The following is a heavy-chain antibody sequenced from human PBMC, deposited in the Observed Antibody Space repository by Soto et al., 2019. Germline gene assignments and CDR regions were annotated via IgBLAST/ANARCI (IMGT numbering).Heavy chain of an antibody. V-gene: IGHV1-24*01. CDR3: ATIKYYYDSSGYTLAPGLNAFDI. CDR2: FDPEDGET. CDR1: GYTLTELS. Sequence: ASVKVSCKVSGYTLTELSMHWVRQAPGKGLEWMGGFDPEDGETIYAQKFQGRATMTEDTSTDTAYMELSSLRSEDTAVYYCATIKYYYDSSGYTLAPGLNAFDIWGQGTMVTVS. J-gene: IGHJ3*02. D-gene: IGHD3-22*01.